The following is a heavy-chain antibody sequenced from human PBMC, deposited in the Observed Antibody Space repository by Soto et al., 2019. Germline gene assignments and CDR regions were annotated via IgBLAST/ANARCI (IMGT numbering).Heavy chain of an antibody. D-gene: IGHD3-22*01. V-gene: IGHV3-23*01. Sequence: GGSLRLSCAASGFTFSSYAMSWVRQAPGKGLEWVSAISGSGGSTYYADSVKGRFTISRDNAKNTLYLQMNSLRAEDTAVYYCARDDKSLYYFDYWGQGTLVTVSS. CDR3: ARDDKSLYYFDY. J-gene: IGHJ4*02. CDR2: ISGSGGST. CDR1: GFTFSSYA.